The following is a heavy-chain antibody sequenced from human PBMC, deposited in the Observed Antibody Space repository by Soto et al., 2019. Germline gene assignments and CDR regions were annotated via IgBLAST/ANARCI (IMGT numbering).Heavy chain of an antibody. CDR1: GGSITSSY. CDR2: IYDTGISGYTPST. Sequence: PSETLSLTCAVSGGSITSSYWSWSRRPPGKGLEWIAYIYDTGISGYTPSTSYNPSLKSRVTMSVDTSKSQFSLKLTSVTAADTAVYYCARGEDAFFYYGLDVWGQGITVTVSS. J-gene: IGHJ6*02. CDR3: ARGEDAFFYYGLDV. V-gene: IGHV4-59*01.